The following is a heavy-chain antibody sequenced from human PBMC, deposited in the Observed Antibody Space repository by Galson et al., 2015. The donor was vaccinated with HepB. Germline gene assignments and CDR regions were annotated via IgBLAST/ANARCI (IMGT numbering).Heavy chain of an antibody. V-gene: IGHV1-69*04. CDR2: IIPIPGIA. CDR1: GGTFSSYD. J-gene: IGHJ4*02. CDR3: ASRVRDYVDFLDY. D-gene: IGHD4-17*01. Sequence: SVKVSCKASGGTFSSYDITWVRQAPGQGLEWMGRIIPIPGIANYAQKFQGRVTITADKPTSTAYMELSSLRSDDTAVYYCASRVRDYVDFLDYWGQGTLVTVSS.